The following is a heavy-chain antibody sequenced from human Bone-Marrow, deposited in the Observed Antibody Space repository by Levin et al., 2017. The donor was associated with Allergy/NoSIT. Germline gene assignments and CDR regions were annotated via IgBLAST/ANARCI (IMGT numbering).Heavy chain of an antibody. Sequence: SLKISCAASGFTFDDYAMHWVRQAPGKGLEWVSGIGWNSGDIGYADSVKGRFTISRDNAKNSLSLQMDSLRAEDTALYYCAKGKRGVVADTDLDYWGQGTLVTVSS. J-gene: IGHJ4*02. CDR2: IGWNSGDI. CDR3: AKGKRGVVADTDLDY. V-gene: IGHV3-9*01. CDR1: GFTFDDYA. D-gene: IGHD3-22*01.